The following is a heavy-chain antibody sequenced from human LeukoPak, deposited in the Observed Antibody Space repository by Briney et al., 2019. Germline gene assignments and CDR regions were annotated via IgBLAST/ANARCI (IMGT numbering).Heavy chain of an antibody. Sequence: ASVKVSCKASGGTFSSYANSWVRQAPGQGLEWMGRIIPILGIANYAQKFQGRVTITADKSTSTAYMELSSLRSEDTAVYYCARANSGIVGATTVDYWGQGTLVTVSS. CDR1: GGTFSSYA. CDR2: IIPILGIA. CDR3: ARANSGIVGATTVDY. J-gene: IGHJ4*02. D-gene: IGHD1-26*01. V-gene: IGHV1-69*04.